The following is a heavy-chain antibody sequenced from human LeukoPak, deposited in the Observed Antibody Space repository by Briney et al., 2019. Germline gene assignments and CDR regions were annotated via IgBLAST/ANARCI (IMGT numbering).Heavy chain of an antibody. D-gene: IGHD3-10*01. CDR1: GGSISSSNW. CDR2: IYHSGST. J-gene: IGHJ5*02. CDR3: ARDYYGSGSYRTETNWFDP. V-gene: IGHV4-4*02. Sequence: SETLSLTCAVSGGSISSSNWWSWVRQPPGKGLEWIGEIYHSGSTNYNPSLKSRVIISVDKSKNQFSLKLSSVTAADTAVYYCARDYYGSGSYRTETNWFDPWGQGTLVTVSS.